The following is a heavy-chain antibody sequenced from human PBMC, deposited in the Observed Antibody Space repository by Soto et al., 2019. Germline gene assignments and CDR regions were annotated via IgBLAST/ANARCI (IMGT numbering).Heavy chain of an antibody. CDR2: ISGSGGST. J-gene: IGHJ4*02. Sequence: EVQLLESGGGLVQPGGSLRLSCAASGFTFSSYAMSWVRQAPGKGLEWVSAISGSGGSTYYADSVKGRFTISRDNSKNTLYLQRNSLRAEDTAVYYCAKPTLIPYAVAGTSPADYWGQGTLVTVSS. D-gene: IGHD6-19*01. V-gene: IGHV3-23*01. CDR1: GFTFSSYA. CDR3: AKPTLIPYAVAGTSPADY.